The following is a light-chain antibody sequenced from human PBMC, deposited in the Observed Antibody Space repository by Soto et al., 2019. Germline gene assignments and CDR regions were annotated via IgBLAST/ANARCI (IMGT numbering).Light chain of an antibody. CDR1: QSISSN. CDR3: QQYNNWPPVFS. Sequence: DIVMTQSPATLSVSPGQRATLSCRASQSISSNLAWYQQKPGQAPRLLIFRASTRAAGIPGRFSGSGSGTESTLTISSLQSGDAAVYYCQQYNNWPPVFSFGPGTNVDIK. CDR2: RAS. J-gene: IGKJ3*01. V-gene: IGKV3-15*01.